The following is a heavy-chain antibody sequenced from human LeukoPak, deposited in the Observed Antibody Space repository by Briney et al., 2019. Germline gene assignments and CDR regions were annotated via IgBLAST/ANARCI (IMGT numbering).Heavy chain of an antibody. V-gene: IGHV3-9*01. CDR1: GFTFDDYA. CDR2: ICWNSGSI. D-gene: IGHD6-13*01. CDR3: AKDRFKGYSRSSPDY. Sequence: SLRLSCAASGFTFDDYAMHCVRQAPGKGLEWVSGICWNSGSIGYADSVKGRFTISRDNAKNSLYLQMNSLRAEDTALYYCAKDRFKGYSRSSPDYWGQGTLVTVSS. J-gene: IGHJ4*02.